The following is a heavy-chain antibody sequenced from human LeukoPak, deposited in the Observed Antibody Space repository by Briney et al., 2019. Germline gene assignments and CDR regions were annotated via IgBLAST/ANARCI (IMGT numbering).Heavy chain of an antibody. D-gene: IGHD2-8*01. V-gene: IGHV3-33*01. CDR3: ARDPGGVVYFDY. CDR1: GFTFSNYD. Sequence: PGGSLRLSCAVSGFTFSNYDMHWVRQAPGKGLEWVAVIWYDGSNKYYADSVKGRFTISIDNSKNTLYLQMNTLRAEDTAVYYCARDPGGVVYFDYWGQGTLVTVSS. CDR2: IWYDGSNK. J-gene: IGHJ4*02.